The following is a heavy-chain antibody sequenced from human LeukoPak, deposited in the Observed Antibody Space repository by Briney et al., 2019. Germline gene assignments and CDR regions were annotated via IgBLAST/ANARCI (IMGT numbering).Heavy chain of an antibody. J-gene: IGHJ4*02. V-gene: IGHV4-39*07. CDR3: ARGREYYDFWSGYLGTDFDY. CDR1: GGSISSSSYY. Sequence: SETLSLTCTVSGGSISSSSYYWGWIRQPPGKGLEWIGGIYHSGSTYYNPSLKSRVTIAVETSKNQFSLKLSSVSAADTAVYYCARGREYYDFWSGYLGTDFDYWGQGTLVTVSS. D-gene: IGHD3-3*01. CDR2: IYHSGST.